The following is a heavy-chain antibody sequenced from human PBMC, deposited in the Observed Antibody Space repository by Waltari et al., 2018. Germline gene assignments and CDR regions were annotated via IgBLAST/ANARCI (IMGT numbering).Heavy chain of an antibody. V-gene: IGHV4-34*01. CDR3: ATRKARTGYMDV. D-gene: IGHD2-8*02. Sequence: QVQLQQWGAGLLKPSETLSLTCAVYGGSFSGYYWSWIRQPPGKGLEWMGEINHSGSTNYNPSLKSRVTISVDTSKNQFSLKLSSVTAADTAVYYCATRKARTGYMDVWGKGTTVTISS. J-gene: IGHJ6*03. CDR1: GGSFSGYY. CDR2: INHSGST.